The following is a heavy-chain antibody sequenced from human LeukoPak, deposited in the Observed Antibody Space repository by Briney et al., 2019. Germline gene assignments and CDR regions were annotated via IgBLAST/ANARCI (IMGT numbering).Heavy chain of an antibody. J-gene: IGHJ6*03. Sequence: SETLSLTCAVYGGSFSGYYWSWIRQPPGKGLEWIGEINHSGSTNYNPSLKSRVTISVDTSKNQFSLKLSSVTAADTAVYYCARGPLLVPLAHYYYYMDVWGKGTTVTVSS. CDR2: INHSGST. CDR1: GGSFSGYY. CDR3: ARGPLLVPLAHYYYYMDV. V-gene: IGHV4-34*01. D-gene: IGHD3-10*01.